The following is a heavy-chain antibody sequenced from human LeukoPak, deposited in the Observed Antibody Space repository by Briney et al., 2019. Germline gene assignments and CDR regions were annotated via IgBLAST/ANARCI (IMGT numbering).Heavy chain of an antibody. V-gene: IGHV4-39*07. J-gene: IGHJ6*02. CDR2: IYYSGST. Sequence: GALRLSCAASGFTVSSNYMTWIRQPPGKGLEWIGSIYYSGSTYYNPSLKSRVTISVDTSKNQFSLKLSSVTAADTAVYYCARGPLIAVAGEPPYYYYGMDVWGQGTTVTVSS. D-gene: IGHD6-19*01. CDR1: GFTVSSNY. CDR3: ARGPLIAVAGEPPYYYYGMDV.